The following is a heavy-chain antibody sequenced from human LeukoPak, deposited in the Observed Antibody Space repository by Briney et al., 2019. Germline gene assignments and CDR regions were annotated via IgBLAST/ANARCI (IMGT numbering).Heavy chain of an antibody. J-gene: IGHJ4*02. CDR1: GFTFSTSV. CDR3: GRVVTTSED. CDR2: FVSSGVSA. Sequence: GGSLRLSCAASGFTFSTSVMSWVRQAPGKGLVWVAGFVSSGVSANYADSVKGRFTISRDNSKNTLYLQMNSLRAEDTAIYYCGRVVTTSEDWGQGILVTVST. D-gene: IGHD3-3*01. V-gene: IGHV3-23*01.